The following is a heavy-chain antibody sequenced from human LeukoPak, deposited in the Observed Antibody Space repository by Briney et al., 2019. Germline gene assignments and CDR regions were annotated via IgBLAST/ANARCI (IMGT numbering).Heavy chain of an antibody. CDR2: ISGSGGST. CDR1: GFTFSSYA. Sequence: GGSLRLSCAASGFTFSSYALTWVRQAPGKGLEWVSAISGSGGSTYYADSVKGRFTISRDNSKNTLYLQMNSLRAEDTAVYYCAKGYGDYFGPWYYFDYWGQGTLVTVSS. D-gene: IGHD4-17*01. V-gene: IGHV3-23*01. CDR3: AKGYGDYFGPWYYFDY. J-gene: IGHJ4*02.